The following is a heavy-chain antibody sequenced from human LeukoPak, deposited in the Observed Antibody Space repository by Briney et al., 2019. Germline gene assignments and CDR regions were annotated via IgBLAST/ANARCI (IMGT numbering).Heavy chain of an antibody. CDR2: ISYDGSNK. V-gene: IGHV3-30*04. D-gene: IGHD3-10*01. CDR1: GFTFSSYA. J-gene: IGHJ4*02. CDR3: ARTSWFGELPCDY. Sequence: GGSLRLSCAASGFTFSSYAMHWVRQAPGKGLEWVAVISYDGSNKYYADSVKGRFTISRDNSKNTLYLQMNSLRAEDTAVYHCARTSWFGELPCDYWGQGTLVTVSS.